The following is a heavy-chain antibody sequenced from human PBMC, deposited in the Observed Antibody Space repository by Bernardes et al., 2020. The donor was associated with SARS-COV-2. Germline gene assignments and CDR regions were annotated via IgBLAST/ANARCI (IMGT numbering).Heavy chain of an antibody. V-gene: IGHV1-24*01. Sequence: ASVKVSCQVSGYTLTELSMHWVRQAPGKGLEWMGGFDPEDGETIYAQQFQGRVTMTEDTSTDTAYMELSSLRSEDTAVYYCATSIAVAGTPRSYYYYYGMDVWGQGTTVTVAS. CDR3: ATSIAVAGTPRSYYYYYGMDV. CDR2: FDPEDGET. D-gene: IGHD6-19*01. J-gene: IGHJ6*02. CDR1: GYTLTELS.